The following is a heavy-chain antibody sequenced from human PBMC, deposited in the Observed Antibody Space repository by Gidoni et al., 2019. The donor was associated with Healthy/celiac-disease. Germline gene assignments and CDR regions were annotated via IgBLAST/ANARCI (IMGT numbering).Heavy chain of an antibody. CDR1: GFTFSSYG. CDR3: AKGGGVGATDAFDI. J-gene: IGHJ3*02. D-gene: IGHD1-26*01. V-gene: IGHV3-30*18. CDR2: ISYDGSNK. Sequence: QVQLVESGGGGVQPGRSLRLSCAASGFTFSSYGMHWVRQAPGKGLEWVAVISYDGSNKYYADSVKGRFTISRDNSKNTLYLQMNSLRAEDTAVYYCAKGGGVGATDAFDIWGQGTMVTVSS.